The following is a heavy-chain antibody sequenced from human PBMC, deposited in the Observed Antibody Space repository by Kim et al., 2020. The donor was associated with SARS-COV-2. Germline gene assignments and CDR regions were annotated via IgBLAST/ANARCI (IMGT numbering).Heavy chain of an antibody. CDR1: GDSISNTNYY. D-gene: IGHD6-6*01. V-gene: IGHV4-39*02. CDR2: IYYTGTS. Sequence: SETLSLTCTVSGDSISNTNYYWAWVRQPPGKGLEWISSIYYTGTSFYKPSLKSRVTISVDTSKNHFSLKVNSVTAADTAVYYCTRETGGSSAASWGQGTLVIVSS. CDR3: TRETGGSSAAS. J-gene: IGHJ4*02.